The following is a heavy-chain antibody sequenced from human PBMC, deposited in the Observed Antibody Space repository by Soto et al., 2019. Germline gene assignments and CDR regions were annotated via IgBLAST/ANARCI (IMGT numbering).Heavy chain of an antibody. CDR3: AKDRGCSSINCYTSELDY. D-gene: IGHD2-2*02. CDR1: GFSFSRFA. V-gene: IGHV3-23*01. J-gene: IGHJ4*02. CDR2: ISDSGVGT. Sequence: VGSLRLSCAASGFSFSRFAMNWVRQAPGKGLEWVSRISDSGVGTYYADSVKGRFTISRDNSKNTLYVQMNSLRAEDTAVYYCAKDRGCSSINCYTSELDYWGQGTLVTVSS.